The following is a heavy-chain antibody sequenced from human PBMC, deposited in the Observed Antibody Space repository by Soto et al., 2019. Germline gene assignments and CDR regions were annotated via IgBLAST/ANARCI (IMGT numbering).Heavy chain of an antibody. J-gene: IGHJ3*02. D-gene: IGHD2-8*01. V-gene: IGHV3-23*01. CDR1: GFTFSAYA. CDR2: VGGSDTDK. CDR3: AKDATAVNGVWDPFDM. Sequence: EVQLLESGGGVVQPGGSLRLSCAASGFTFSAYAMSWVRQAPGKELQWVSGVGGSDTDKHYADSVRGRFTVSRDNSKNTLYLQMNRLRVDGTAVYYCAKDATAVNGVWDPFDMWGQGTEVTVSS.